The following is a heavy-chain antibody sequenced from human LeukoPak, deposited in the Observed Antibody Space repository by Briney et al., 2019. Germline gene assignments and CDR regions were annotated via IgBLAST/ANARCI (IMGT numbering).Heavy chain of an antibody. CDR2: INCNSGGT. D-gene: IGHD6-13*01. V-gene: IGHV1-2*02. Sequence: ASVKVSCKASGYTFTSYGISWVRQAPGQGLEWMGWINCNSGGTNYAQKFQGRVTMTRDTSISTAYMELTRLRSDDTAMYYCARGRDSSSWYFDWFDPWGQGTLVTVSS. CDR1: GYTFTSYG. J-gene: IGHJ5*02. CDR3: ARGRDSSSWYFDWFDP.